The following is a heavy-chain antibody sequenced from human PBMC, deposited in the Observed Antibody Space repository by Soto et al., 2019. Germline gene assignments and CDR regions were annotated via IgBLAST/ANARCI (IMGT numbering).Heavy chain of an antibody. Sequence: ASVKVSCKASGYTFTSYAMHWVRQAPVQILELIVWINAGNFNTKYSQKFQGRFTITMYTSAITSYIELNKLRSDDTAVFYCARLQVVDLYRDYWGQGTLVTVSS. CDR2: INAGNFNT. D-gene: IGHD2-15*01. V-gene: IGHV1-3*01. J-gene: IGHJ4*02. CDR1: GYTFTSYA. CDR3: ARLQVVDLYRDY.